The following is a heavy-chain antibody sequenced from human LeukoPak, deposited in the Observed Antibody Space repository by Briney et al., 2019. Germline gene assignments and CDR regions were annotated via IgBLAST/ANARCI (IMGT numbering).Heavy chain of an antibody. Sequence: PGGSLRLSCAASGFTFDDYAMHWVRQAPGKGLEWVSLISGDGGSTYYADSVKGRFTISRDNSKNSLYLQMNSLRTGDTALYHCAKDRGWYDYWGQGILVTVSS. D-gene: IGHD6-19*01. J-gene: IGHJ4*02. V-gene: IGHV3-43*02. CDR2: ISGDGGST. CDR1: GFTFDDYA. CDR3: AKDRGWYDY.